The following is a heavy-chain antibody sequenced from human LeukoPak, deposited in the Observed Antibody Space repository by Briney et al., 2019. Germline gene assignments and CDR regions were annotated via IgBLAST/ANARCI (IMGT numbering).Heavy chain of an antibody. CDR3: AKHTTVTTDPFDY. CDR2: IYSGGST. CDR1: GFTVSSNY. J-gene: IGHJ4*02. D-gene: IGHD4-17*01. V-gene: IGHV3-53*01. Sequence: GGSLRLSCAASGFTVSSNYMSWVRQAPGKGLEWVSVIYSGGSTYYADSVKGRFTISRDNSKNTLYLQMNSLRAEDTAVYYCAKHTTVTTDPFDYWGQGTLVTVSS.